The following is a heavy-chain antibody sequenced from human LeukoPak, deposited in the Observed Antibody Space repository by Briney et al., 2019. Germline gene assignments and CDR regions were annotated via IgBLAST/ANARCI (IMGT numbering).Heavy chain of an antibody. CDR3: ARVRSGVALGAFDI. CDR1: GGTFSSYA. D-gene: IGHD3-3*01. Sequence: GSSVKVSCKASGGTFSSYAISWVRQAPGQGLEWMGGIIPIFGTANYAQEFQGRVTITRDTSASTAYMELSSLRSEDMAVYYCARVRSGVALGAFDIWGQGTMVTVSS. J-gene: IGHJ3*02. CDR2: IIPIFGTA. V-gene: IGHV1-69*05.